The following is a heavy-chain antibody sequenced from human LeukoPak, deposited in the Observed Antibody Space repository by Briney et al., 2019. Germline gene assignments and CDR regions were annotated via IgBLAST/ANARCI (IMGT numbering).Heavy chain of an antibody. Sequence: GGSLRLSCAASGFTFSSFEMYWVRQAPGKGLEWVSYINSGGENMQYADSVKGRLTISTDNAENSLYLEMNSLTVDETAVYYCARDRGSSGGFPLWGQGTLVTVSS. V-gene: IGHV3-48*03. CDR2: INSGGENM. J-gene: IGHJ3*01. CDR1: GFTFSSFE. D-gene: IGHD1-26*01. CDR3: ARDRGSSGGFPL.